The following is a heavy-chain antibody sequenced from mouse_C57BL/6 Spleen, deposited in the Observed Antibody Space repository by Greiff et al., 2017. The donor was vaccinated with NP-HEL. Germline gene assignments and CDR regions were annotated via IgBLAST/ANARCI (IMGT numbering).Heavy chain of an antibody. D-gene: IGHD2-3*01. Sequence: EVQLVESGPELVKPGASVKISCKASGYSFTGYYMNWVKQSPEKSLEWIGEINPSTGGTTYNQKFKAKATLTVDKSSSTAYMQLKSLTSEDSAVYYCARFHDGYPAWFAYWGQGTLVTVSA. J-gene: IGHJ3*01. V-gene: IGHV1-42*01. CDR2: INPSTGGT. CDR1: GYSFTGYY. CDR3: ARFHDGYPAWFAY.